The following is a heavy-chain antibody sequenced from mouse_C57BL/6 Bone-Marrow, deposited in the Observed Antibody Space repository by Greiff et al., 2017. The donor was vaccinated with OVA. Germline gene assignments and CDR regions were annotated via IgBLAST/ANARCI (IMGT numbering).Heavy chain of an antibody. Sequence: EVQLQQSGPELVKPGASVKISCKASGYSFTGYYMNWVKQSPEKSLEWIGEINPSTGGTTYNQKFKAKATLTVDKSSSTAYMQLKSLTSEDSAVYYWARGYSSDYWGQGTTLTVSS. D-gene: IGHD2-5*01. J-gene: IGHJ2*01. CDR3: ARGYSSDY. V-gene: IGHV1-42*01. CDR1: GYSFTGYY. CDR2: INPSTGGT.